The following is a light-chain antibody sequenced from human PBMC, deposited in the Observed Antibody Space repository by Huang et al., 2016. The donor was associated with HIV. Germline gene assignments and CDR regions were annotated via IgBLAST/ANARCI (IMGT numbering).Light chain of an antibody. CDR3: QQYYKLYT. CDR1: QSVGRT. CDR2: GAS. V-gene: IGKV3-15*01. Sequence: IVMTQSPGTLSVSPGERATPSCRASQSVGRTLAWYQQKPGQSPRLLIYGASTRSTVIPARFSGSGSGTDFTLTISILQSEDFAVYYCQQYYKLYTFGQGTKLEIK. J-gene: IGKJ2*01.